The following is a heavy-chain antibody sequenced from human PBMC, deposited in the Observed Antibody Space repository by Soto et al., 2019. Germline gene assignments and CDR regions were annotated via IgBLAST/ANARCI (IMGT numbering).Heavy chain of an antibody. CDR1: GFTFDDYA. J-gene: IGHJ3*02. D-gene: IGHD2-2*01. Sequence: GGSLRLSCAASGFTFDDYAMHWVRQAPGKGLEWVSGISWNSGSIGYADSVKGRFTISRDNAKNSLYLQMNSLRAEDTALYYCAKDTGGRGCSSTSCLLDAFDIWGQGTMVTVSS. CDR3: AKDTGGRGCSSTSCLLDAFDI. CDR2: ISWNSGSI. V-gene: IGHV3-9*01.